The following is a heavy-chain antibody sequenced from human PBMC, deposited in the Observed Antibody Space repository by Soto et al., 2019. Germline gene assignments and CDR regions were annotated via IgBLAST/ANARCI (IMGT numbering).Heavy chain of an antibody. Sequence: GGSLRLSCAASGFTFSGSAMHWVRQASGKGLEWVGRIRSKANSYATAYAASVKGRFTISRDDSKNTAYLQMNSLKTEDTAVYYCAKIGPGSNSAYWGQGTLVTVSS. CDR2: IRSKANSYAT. V-gene: IGHV3-73*01. D-gene: IGHD3-10*01. CDR1: GFTFSGSA. CDR3: AKIGPGSNSAY. J-gene: IGHJ4*02.